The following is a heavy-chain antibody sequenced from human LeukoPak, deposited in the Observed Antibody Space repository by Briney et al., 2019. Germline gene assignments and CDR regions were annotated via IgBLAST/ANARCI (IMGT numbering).Heavy chain of an antibody. CDR1: GGTCSSYA. V-gene: IGHV1-69*13. J-gene: IGHJ4*02. Sequence: ASVKVSCKASGGTCSSYAISWVRQAPGQGLEWMGGIIPIFGTANYAQKFQGRVTITADESTSTAYMELSSLRSEDTAVYYCARSQWLAYFDYWGQGTLVTVSS. D-gene: IGHD6-19*01. CDR2: IIPIFGTA. CDR3: ARSQWLAYFDY.